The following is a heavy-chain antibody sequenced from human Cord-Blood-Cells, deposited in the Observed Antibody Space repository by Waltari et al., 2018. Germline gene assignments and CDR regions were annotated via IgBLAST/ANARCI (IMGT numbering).Heavy chain of an antibody. CDR2: TYHSGVP. V-gene: IGHV4-38-2*02. CDR1: GYSISSGYY. D-gene: IGHD3-3*01. J-gene: IGHJ6*02. Sequence: QVQLQESGPGLVKPSETLSLTCTVSGYSISSGYYWGWIRQPPGKGLEWIGSTYHSGVPSISPALKRRVTITADPARNQFSRRLSSVIASDTAVYYCARDAGQREWLLYYYYGMDVWGQGTTVTVSS. CDR3: ARDAGQREWLLYYYYGMDV.